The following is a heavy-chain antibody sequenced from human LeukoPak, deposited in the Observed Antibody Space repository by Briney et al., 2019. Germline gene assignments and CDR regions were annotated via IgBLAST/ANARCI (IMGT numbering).Heavy chain of an antibody. CDR2: IYTSGST. J-gene: IGHJ4*02. CDR1: GGSISSGSYY. V-gene: IGHV4-61*02. CDR3: ARMKSDFDY. Sequence: PSETLSLTCTVSGGSISSGSYYWSWIRQPAGKGLEWIGRIYTSGSTNYNPSLKSRVTISVDTSKNQFSLKLSSVTAADTAVYYCARMKSDFDYWGQGTLVTVSS.